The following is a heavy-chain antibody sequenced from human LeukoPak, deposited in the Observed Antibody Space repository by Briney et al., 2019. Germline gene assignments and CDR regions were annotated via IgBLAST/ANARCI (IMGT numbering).Heavy chain of an antibody. D-gene: IGHD5-12*01. CDR3: TTVVAWLRNFDY. CDR2: IKSKTDGGTS. V-gene: IGHV3-15*01. CDR1: GFTFSNAW. Sequence: PGGSLRLSCAASGFTFSNAWMSWVRQAPGKGLEWVGRIKSKTDGGTSDYAAPVKGRFTISRDDSKNTLYLQMNSLKTEDTAVYYCTTVVAWLRNFDYWGQGTLVTVSS. J-gene: IGHJ4*02.